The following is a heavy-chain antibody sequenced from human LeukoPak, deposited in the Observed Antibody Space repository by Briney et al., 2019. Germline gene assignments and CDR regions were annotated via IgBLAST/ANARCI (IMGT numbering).Heavy chain of an antibody. J-gene: IGHJ4*03. V-gene: IGHV1-2*02. CDR3: ASFGDRYSGSYFDY. CDR2: INPNSGGT. Sequence: GASVKVSCKVSGYTLTELSMHWVRQAPGKGLEWMGWINPNSGGTNYAQKFQGRVTMTRDTSISTAYMELSRLRSDDTAVYYCASFGDRYSGSYFDYWGQGTMVTVSS. CDR1: GYTLTELS. D-gene: IGHD1-26*01.